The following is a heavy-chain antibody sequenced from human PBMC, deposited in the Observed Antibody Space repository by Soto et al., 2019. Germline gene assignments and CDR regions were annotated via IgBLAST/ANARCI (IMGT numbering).Heavy chain of an antibody. CDR1: GGSISSSSSY. CDR3: ATTRGIAVGGSFDY. J-gene: IGHJ4*02. Sequence: SETLSLTCTVSGGSISSSSSYWGWIRQPPGKGLEWIGTIYSGSTYYNPSLKSRVTISVDTSKNQFSLKLSSVAAADTAIYFCATTRGIAVGGSFDYWGQGTLVTVS. V-gene: IGHV4-39*01. CDR2: IYSGST. D-gene: IGHD6-13*01.